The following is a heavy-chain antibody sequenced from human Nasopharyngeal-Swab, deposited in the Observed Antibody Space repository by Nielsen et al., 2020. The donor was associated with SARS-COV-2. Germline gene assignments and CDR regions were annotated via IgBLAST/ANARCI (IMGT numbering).Heavy chain of an antibody. Sequence: SETLSLTCTVSGGSISSGSYYWSWIRQPAGKGLEWIGRIYTSGSTNYNPSLKSRVTISVDTSKNQFSLKLSSVTAADTAVYYCAREGVNVVEGSYYYGMDVWGQGTTVTVSS. D-gene: IGHD2-15*01. CDR1: GGSISSGSYY. CDR3: AREGVNVVEGSYYYGMDV. V-gene: IGHV4-61*02. J-gene: IGHJ6*02. CDR2: IYTSGST.